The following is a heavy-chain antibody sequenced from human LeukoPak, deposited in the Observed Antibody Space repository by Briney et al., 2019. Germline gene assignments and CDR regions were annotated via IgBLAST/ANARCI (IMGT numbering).Heavy chain of an antibody. J-gene: IGHJ4*02. V-gene: IGHV3-72*01. CDR2: TRNKANSYTT. D-gene: IGHD1-26*01. Sequence: GGPLRLSCAASGFTFSDHYMDWLRQAPGKGLEWVGRTRNKANSYTTEYAASVKGRFTISRDDSNNSLYLQMHSLKTDDTAVYYCARSGRSGSYYSDFDYWGQGTLVTVSS. CDR3: ARSGRSGSYYSDFDY. CDR1: GFTFSDHY.